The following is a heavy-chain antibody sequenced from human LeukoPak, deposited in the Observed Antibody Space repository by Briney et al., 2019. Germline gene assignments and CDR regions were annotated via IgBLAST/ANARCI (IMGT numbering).Heavy chain of an antibody. V-gene: IGHV3-23*01. CDR3: AKGTRAVAGIYFDY. D-gene: IGHD6-19*01. J-gene: IGHJ4*02. CDR1: GFTFSSYA. Sequence: GGSLRISCTASGFTFSSYAMSWVRQAPGKGLEWVSVISASGGSTYYADSVKGRFTISRDNSKNTLYLQMSSLRAEDTAVYYCAKGTRAVAGIYFDYWGQGTLVTVSS. CDR2: ISASGGST.